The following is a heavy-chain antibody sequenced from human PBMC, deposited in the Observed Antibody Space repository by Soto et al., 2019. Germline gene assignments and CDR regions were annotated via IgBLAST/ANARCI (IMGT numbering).Heavy chain of an antibody. CDR2: ISYDGSNK. J-gene: IGHJ4*02. Sequence: PGGSLRLSCAASGFTFSSYGMHWVRQAPGKGLEWVAVISYDGSNKYYADSVKGRFTISRDNSKNTLYLQMNSLRAEDTAVYYCAKAGYSSGWYTLADYWGQGTLVTVSS. D-gene: IGHD6-19*01. V-gene: IGHV3-30*18. CDR3: AKAGYSSGWYTLADY. CDR1: GFTFSSYG.